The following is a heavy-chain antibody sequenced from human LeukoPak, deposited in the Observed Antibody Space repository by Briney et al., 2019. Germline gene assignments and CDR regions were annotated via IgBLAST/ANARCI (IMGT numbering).Heavy chain of an antibody. J-gene: IGHJ4*02. CDR1: GFSFISYS. D-gene: IGHD2-15*01. V-gene: IGHV3-23*01. CDR3: AKDPTVGVVEAATSDN. CDR2: ISGSGGSK. Sequence: GGSLRLSCAASGFSFISYSMSGVRQALGKGLEWLSAISGSGGSKYYADSVKGRFTISRDNSKNTLYLQMNSLRAEDTAVYYSAKDPTVGVVEAATSDNCGQGTLVTVTA.